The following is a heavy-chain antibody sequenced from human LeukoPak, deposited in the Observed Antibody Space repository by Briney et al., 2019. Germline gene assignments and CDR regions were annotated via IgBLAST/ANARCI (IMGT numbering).Heavy chain of an antibody. D-gene: IGHD5-18*01. CDR1: GYTFTSYG. Sequence: ASVKVSCKASGYTFTSYGISWVRQGPGQGLEWMGWISPYNGNTNYAQKLQGRVTMTTDTSTSTAYMELRSLRSDDTAVYYCARATQLWFVVPYYYGMDVWGQGTTVTVSS. V-gene: IGHV1-18*01. J-gene: IGHJ6*02. CDR2: ISPYNGNT. CDR3: ARATQLWFVVPYYYGMDV.